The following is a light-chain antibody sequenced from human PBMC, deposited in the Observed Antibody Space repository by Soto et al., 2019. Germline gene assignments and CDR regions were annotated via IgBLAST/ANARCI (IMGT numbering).Light chain of an antibody. V-gene: IGKV1-39*01. CDR2: GAS. Sequence: DIQMTQSPSSLSASVGDRVTITCRASQTITSDLNWYQHKPAKAPQLMISGASSLQGGVPSRFRASASGPEVTLPIRSLQPEDIATYYCQQCYPSPYTCGKGTEL. J-gene: IGKJ2*01. CDR1: QTITSD. CDR3: QQCYPSPYT.